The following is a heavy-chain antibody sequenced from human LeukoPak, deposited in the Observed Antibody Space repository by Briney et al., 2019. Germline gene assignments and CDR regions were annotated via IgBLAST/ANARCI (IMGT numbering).Heavy chain of an antibody. D-gene: IGHD3-16*01. CDR3: AHIEITYAGISRDDAFDV. Sequence: ESGPTLIHPTQTLTLTCTFSGFSLPTPGVGVGWIRRPPGKALEWLAIIYWDDDKRYSPSLRSRLTISKDTSRNQVVLTMSNMDPVDTATYFCAHIEITYAGISRDDAFDVWGQGTMVTVSS. V-gene: IGHV2-5*02. CDR1: GFSLPTPGVG. CDR2: IYWDDDK. J-gene: IGHJ3*01.